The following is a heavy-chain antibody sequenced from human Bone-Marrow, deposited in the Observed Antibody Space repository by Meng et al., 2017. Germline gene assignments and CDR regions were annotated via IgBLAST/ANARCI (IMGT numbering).Heavy chain of an antibody. Sequence: QVQLKQLGVGLLTPSETMSLTCAVYGGSFSGYYWSCIRQPPGKGLEWIGEINHSGSTNYNPSLKSRVTISVDTSKNQFSLKLSSVTAADTAVYYCARGTRPLLFQHWGQGTLVTVSS. CDR3: ARGTRPLLFQH. D-gene: IGHD1-1*01. CDR1: GGSFSGYY. J-gene: IGHJ1*01. CDR2: INHSGST. V-gene: IGHV4-34*01.